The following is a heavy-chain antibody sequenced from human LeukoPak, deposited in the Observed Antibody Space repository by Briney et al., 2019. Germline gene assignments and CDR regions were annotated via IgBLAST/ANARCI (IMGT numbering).Heavy chain of an antibody. CDR3: ARAPGGYAVEYFQH. V-gene: IGHV1-24*01. J-gene: IGHJ1*01. D-gene: IGHD5-18*01. CDR2: FDPEDGET. CDR1: GYTLTELS. Sequence: ASVKVSCRVSGYTLTELSMHWVRQAPGKGLEWMGGFDPEDGETIYAQKFQGRVTITADKSTSTAYMELSSLRSEDTAVYYCARAPGGYAVEYFQHWGQGTLVTVSS.